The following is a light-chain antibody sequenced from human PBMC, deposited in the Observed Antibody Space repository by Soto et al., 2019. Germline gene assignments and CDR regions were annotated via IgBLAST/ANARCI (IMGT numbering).Light chain of an antibody. CDR3: CSYAGSYTWV. J-gene: IGLJ1*01. CDR1: SSDVGSYNR. Sequence: QSALTQPPSVSGSPGQSVTISCTGTSSDVGSYNRVSWYQQPPGTAPKVMIYEVSNRPSGVPDRFSGSKSGNTASLTISGLQAEDEADYYCCSYAGSYTWVFGSGTKVTV. CDR2: EVS. V-gene: IGLV2-18*02.